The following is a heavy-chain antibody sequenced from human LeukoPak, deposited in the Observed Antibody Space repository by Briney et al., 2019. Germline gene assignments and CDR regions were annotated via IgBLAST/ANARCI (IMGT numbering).Heavy chain of an antibody. Sequence: SETLSLTCAVYGGSFSGYYWSWIRQPPGKGLEWIGEINHSGSTNYNPSLKSRVTISVDTSKNQFSLKLSSVTAADTAVYYCARDEAVRGVISCGFDYWGQGTLVTVSS. CDR3: ARDEAVRGVISCGFDY. CDR1: GGSFSGYY. D-gene: IGHD3-10*01. J-gene: IGHJ4*02. CDR2: INHSGST. V-gene: IGHV4-34*01.